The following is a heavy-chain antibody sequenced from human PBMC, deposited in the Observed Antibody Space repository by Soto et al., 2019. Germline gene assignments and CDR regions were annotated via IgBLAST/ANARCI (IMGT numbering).Heavy chain of an antibody. D-gene: IGHD3-22*01. CDR2: IYYSGST. V-gene: IGHV4-61*01. Sequence: PSETLSLTCTVSGGSVSSGSYYWSWIRQPPGKGLEWIGYIYYSGSTNYNPSLKSRVTISVDTSKNQLSLKLSSVTAADTAVYYCARARSPLHYYDSSGYYNFAYWGQGTLLTVSS. CDR3: ARARSPLHYYDSSGYYNFAY. J-gene: IGHJ4*02. CDR1: GGSVSSGSYY.